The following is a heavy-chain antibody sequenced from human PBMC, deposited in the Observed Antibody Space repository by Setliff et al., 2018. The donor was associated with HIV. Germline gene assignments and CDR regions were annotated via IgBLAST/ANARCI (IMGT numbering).Heavy chain of an antibody. D-gene: IGHD2-15*01. J-gene: IGHJ2*01. Sequence: SETLSLTCAVYGGSLTNYYWSWFRQSPGKGLEWIGEISDSATTDYNPSLKSRVIISLDTSKKQFSLKLNSVTAADTAVYYCARGCPHRDIVVLSVRSHWYFDLWGRGTLVTVSS. CDR3: ARGCPHRDIVVLSVRSHWYFDL. CDR2: ISDSATT. CDR1: GGSLTNYY. V-gene: IGHV4-34*01.